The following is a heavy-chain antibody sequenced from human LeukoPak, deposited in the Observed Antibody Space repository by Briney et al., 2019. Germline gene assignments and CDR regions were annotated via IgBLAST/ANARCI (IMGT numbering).Heavy chain of an antibody. J-gene: IGHJ3*02. D-gene: IGHD3-3*02. CDR3: ARVMAFLEWLSYHDAFDI. CDR1: GYTFTGYY. CDR2: INPNSGGT. Sequence: ASVKVSCKASGYTFTGYYTHWVRQAPGQGLEWMGWINPNSGGTNYAQKFQGRVTMTRDTSISTAYMELSRLRSDDTAVYYCARVMAFLEWLSYHDAFDIWGQGTMVTVSS. V-gene: IGHV1-2*02.